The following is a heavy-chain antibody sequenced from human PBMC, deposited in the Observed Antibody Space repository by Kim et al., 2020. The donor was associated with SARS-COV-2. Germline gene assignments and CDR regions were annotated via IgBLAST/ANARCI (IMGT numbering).Heavy chain of an antibody. CDR3: ARDRVEGNYVSGRVGWYGMDV. Sequence: SETLSLTCTVSGGSISSGGYYWSWIRQHPGKGLEWIGYIYYSGSTYYNPSLKSRVTISVDTSKNQFSLKLSSVTAADTAVYYCARDRVEGNYVSGRVGWYGMDVWGQGTTVTVSS. CDR2: IYYSGST. D-gene: IGHD4-4*01. V-gene: IGHV4-31*03. J-gene: IGHJ6*02. CDR1: GGSISSGGYY.